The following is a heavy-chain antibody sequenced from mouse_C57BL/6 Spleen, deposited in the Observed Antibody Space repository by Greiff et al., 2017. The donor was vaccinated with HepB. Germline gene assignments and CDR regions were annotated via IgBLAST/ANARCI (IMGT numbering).Heavy chain of an antibody. V-gene: IGHV1-18*01. CDR3: ARSKTYYYGSSPFAY. CDR2: INPNNGGT. Sequence: EVQLQQSGPELVKPGASVKIPCKASGYTFTDYNMDWVKQSHGKSLEWIGDINPNNGGTIYNQKFKGKATLTVDKSSSTAYMELRSLTSEDTAVYYCARSKTYYYGSSPFAYWGQGTLVTVSS. CDR1: GYTFTDYN. J-gene: IGHJ3*01. D-gene: IGHD1-1*01.